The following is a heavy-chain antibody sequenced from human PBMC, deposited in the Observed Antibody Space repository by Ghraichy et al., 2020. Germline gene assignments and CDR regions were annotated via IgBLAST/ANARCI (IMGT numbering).Heavy chain of an antibody. CDR2: FSVSGGST. J-gene: IGHJ4*02. D-gene: IGHD6-19*01. V-gene: IGHV3-23*01. CDR1: GFTFSTYA. Sequence: GGSLRLSCAASGFTFSTYAMSWVRQAPGKGLEWVSGFSVSGGSTYYADSVKGRFTISRDNSKNTLYLQMNSLRAEDTAVYYCAKNAVAGNFYYWGQGTLLAVSS. CDR3: AKNAVAGNFYY.